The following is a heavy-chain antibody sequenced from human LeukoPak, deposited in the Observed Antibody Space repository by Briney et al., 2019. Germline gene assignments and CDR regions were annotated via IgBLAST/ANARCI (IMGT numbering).Heavy chain of an antibody. J-gene: IGHJ5*02. CDR2: MNPNSGNT. CDR1: GYTFTSYD. D-gene: IGHD6-13*01. Sequence: ASVTVSCKASGYTFTSYDINWVRQATGQGLEWMGWMNPNSGNTGYAQKFQGRVTITRNTSISTAYMELSSLRSEDTAVYYCARGRFSFRGSSRDWFDPWGQGTLVTVSS. V-gene: IGHV1-8*03. CDR3: ARGRFSFRGSSRDWFDP.